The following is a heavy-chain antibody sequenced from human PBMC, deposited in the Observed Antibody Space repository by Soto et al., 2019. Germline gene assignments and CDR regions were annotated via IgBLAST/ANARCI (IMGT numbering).Heavy chain of an antibody. CDR3: TTVRETYYYDSSGYYS. Sequence: EVQLVESGGGLVKPGGSLRLSCAASGFTFSNAWMSWVRQAPGKGLEWVGRIKSKTDGGTTDYAAPVKGRFTISRDDSKNTLYLQMNSLKTEDTAVYYCTTVRETYYYDSSGYYSWGQGTLVTVSS. V-gene: IGHV3-15*01. CDR1: GFTFSNAW. J-gene: IGHJ4*02. D-gene: IGHD3-22*01. CDR2: IKSKTDGGTT.